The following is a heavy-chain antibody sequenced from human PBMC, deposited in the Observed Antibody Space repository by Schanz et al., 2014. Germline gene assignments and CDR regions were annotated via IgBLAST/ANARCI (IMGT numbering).Heavy chain of an antibody. CDR2: IYSSGST. J-gene: IGHJ6*02. V-gene: IGHV3-23*05. Sequence: DVQVLESGGGLVQPGGSLRLSCTVSGFTVNNYAMNWVRQAPGRGLEWVSTIYSSGSTYYADSVRGRFTISRDNSMNTVYLQMNSLRSDDAAVYYCARAQGVIRLYYGVDVWGQGTTVTVSS. CDR1: GFTVNNYA. CDR3: ARAQGVIRLYYGVDV. D-gene: IGHD3-10*01.